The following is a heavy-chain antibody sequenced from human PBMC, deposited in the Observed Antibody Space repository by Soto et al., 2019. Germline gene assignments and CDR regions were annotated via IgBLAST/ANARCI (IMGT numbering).Heavy chain of an antibody. J-gene: IGHJ6*02. CDR1: GYTFTSYY. CDR3: ARDWVPINTAIFGEDYYYYGMDV. V-gene: IGHV1-46*01. CDR2: IIPSGGST. Sequence: ASVKVSCKASGYTFTSYYMHWVRQAPGQGLEWKGIIIPSGGSTSYAQKFQVRVTMTRDTSTSTVYMELSSLRSEDTAVYYCARDWVPINTAIFGEDYYYYGMDVWGQGTTVTVSS. D-gene: IGHD3-3*01.